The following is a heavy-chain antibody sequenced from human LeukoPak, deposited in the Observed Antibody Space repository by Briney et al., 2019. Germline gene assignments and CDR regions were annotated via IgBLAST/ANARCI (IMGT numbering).Heavy chain of an antibody. CDR2: ISAYNGNT. D-gene: IGHD3-10*01. CDR1: GGTFSSYA. CDR3: ARKFLGSRGYYFDY. J-gene: IGHJ4*02. V-gene: IGHV1-18*01. Sequence: ASVKVSCKASGGTFSSYAISWVRQAPGQGLEWMGWISAYNGNTNYAQKLQGRVTMTTDTSTSTAYMELRSLRSDDTAVYYCARKFLGSRGYYFDYWGQGTLVTVSS.